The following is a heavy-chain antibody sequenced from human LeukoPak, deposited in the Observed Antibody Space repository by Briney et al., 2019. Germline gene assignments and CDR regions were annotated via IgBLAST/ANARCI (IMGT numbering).Heavy chain of an antibody. J-gene: IGHJ4*02. CDR3: ARRWQQLPFEY. CDR2: ISYDGSNK. CDR1: GFTFSSYA. V-gene: IGHV3-30*01. Sequence: GGSLRLSCAASGFTFSSYAMHWVRQAPGKGLEWVAVISYDGSNKYYADSVKGRFTISRDNSKNTLYLQMNSLRAEDTAVYYCARRWQQLPFEYWGQGTLVTVSS. D-gene: IGHD6-13*01.